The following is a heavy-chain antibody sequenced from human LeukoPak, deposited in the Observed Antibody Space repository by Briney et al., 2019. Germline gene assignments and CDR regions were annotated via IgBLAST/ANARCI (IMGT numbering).Heavy chain of an antibody. Sequence: GRSLRLSCAASGFTFSSYAMHWVRQAPGKGLEWVAVISYDGSNKYYADSVKGRFTISRDNSKNTLYLQMNSLRAEDTAVYYCAREHDGHYYDSRPLDYWGQGTLVTVSS. CDR1: GFTFSSYA. J-gene: IGHJ4*02. CDR3: AREHDGHYYDSRPLDY. V-gene: IGHV3-30-3*01. D-gene: IGHD3-22*01. CDR2: ISYDGSNK.